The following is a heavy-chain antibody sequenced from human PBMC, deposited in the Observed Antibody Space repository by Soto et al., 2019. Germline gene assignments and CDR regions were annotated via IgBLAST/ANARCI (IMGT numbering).Heavy chain of an antibody. V-gene: IGHV4-59*08. CDR1: GGSISTHY. CDR2: IYYSGST. CDR3: ARRGRAAAAGYFAP. J-gene: IGHJ5*02. Sequence: QVQLQESGPGLVKPSETLSLTCSISGGSISTHYWSWIRQSPGKGLEWIGYIYYSGSTNYNPSLKSRVTISLDTSKNQFSLHLTSVTAADTAIYYCARRGRAAAAGYFAPWAPGTLVTVSS. D-gene: IGHD6-13*01.